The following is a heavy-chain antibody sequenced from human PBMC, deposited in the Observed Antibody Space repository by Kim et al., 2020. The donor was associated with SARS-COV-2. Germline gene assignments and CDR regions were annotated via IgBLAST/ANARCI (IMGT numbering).Heavy chain of an antibody. CDR1: GFTFSGSA. CDR2: IKRKGNSYAT. Sequence: GGSLRLSCAASGFTFSGSAVHWVRQASGKGLEWVGRIKRKGNSYATAYAASVKGRFTISRDDSKNTAYLQMNSLTTEDTAVYYCTNGYCSSTACYPKFDPWGQGTMVTVSS. J-gene: IGHJ5*02. CDR3: TNGYCSSTACYPKFDP. D-gene: IGHD2-2*01. V-gene: IGHV3-73*01.